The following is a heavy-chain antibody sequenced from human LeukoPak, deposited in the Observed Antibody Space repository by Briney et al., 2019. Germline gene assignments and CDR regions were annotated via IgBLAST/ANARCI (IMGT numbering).Heavy chain of an antibody. CDR1: GYTFTSYG. V-gene: IGHV1-69*06. Sequence: ASVKVSCKASGYTFTSYGISWVRQAPGQGLEWMGGIIPIFGTANYAQKFQGRVTITADKSTSTAYMELSSLRSEDTAVYYCARVYYGSGSYYHWYFDLWGRGTLVTVSS. CDR2: IIPIFGTA. D-gene: IGHD3-10*01. CDR3: ARVYYGSGSYYHWYFDL. J-gene: IGHJ2*01.